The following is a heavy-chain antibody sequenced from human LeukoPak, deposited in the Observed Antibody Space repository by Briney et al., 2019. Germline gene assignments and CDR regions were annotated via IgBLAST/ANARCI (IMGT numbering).Heavy chain of an antibody. CDR1: GYTFTSYD. D-gene: IGHD5-12*01. J-gene: IGHJ4*02. CDR3: ARSTGRGYSGYDSPDY. CDR2: MNPNSGNT. Sequence: GASVKVSCKASGYTFTSYDINWVRQATGQGLEWMGWMNPNSGNTGYAQKFQGRVTMTRNTSISTAYMELSSLRSEDTVVYYCARSTGRGYSGYDSPDYWGQGTLVTVSS. V-gene: IGHV1-8*01.